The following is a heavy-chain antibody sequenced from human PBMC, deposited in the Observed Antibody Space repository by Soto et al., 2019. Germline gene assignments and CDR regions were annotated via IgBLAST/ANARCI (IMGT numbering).Heavy chain of an antibody. J-gene: IGHJ5*02. CDR3: ARGQGSSAAGRLDR. V-gene: IGHV3-33*01. D-gene: IGHD6-13*01. Sequence: QVQLVESGGGVVQPGRSLRLSCAASGFSFSSYGMHWVRQAPGKGLEWVAVIRYDGSNKYYADSVKGRFTISRDNSKNTLYLQMNSLRAEDTAVYSCARGQGSSAAGRLDRWGQGTLVTVSS. CDR1: GFSFSSYG. CDR2: IRYDGSNK.